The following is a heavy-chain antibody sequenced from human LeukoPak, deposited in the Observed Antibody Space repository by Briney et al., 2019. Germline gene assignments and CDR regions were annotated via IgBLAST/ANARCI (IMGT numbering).Heavy chain of an antibody. D-gene: IGHD3-22*01. CDR1: GFTFSSYS. CDR2: ISSSSSTI. Sequence: PGGSLRLSCAASGFTFSSYSMNWVRQAPGKGLEWVSYISSSSSTIYYADSVKGRFNISRDNAKNSLYLQMNSLRAEDTAVYYCARDLAYTMIVVVPTEEAFDIWGQGTMVTVSS. CDR3: ARDLAYTMIVVVPTEEAFDI. V-gene: IGHV3-48*01. J-gene: IGHJ3*02.